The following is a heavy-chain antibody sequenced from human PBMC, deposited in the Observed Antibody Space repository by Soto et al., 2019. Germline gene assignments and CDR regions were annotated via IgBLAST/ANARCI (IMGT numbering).Heavy chain of an antibody. D-gene: IGHD3-22*01. CDR1: GGSISSGDYY. CDR3: ARGRPNDDSSGYGVFDY. Sequence: QVQLQESGPGLVKPSQTLSLTCTVSGGSISSGDYYWSWIRQPPGKGLEWIGYIYYSGSTYYNPSLKSRVTISVDTSKNQFSLKLSSVTAADTAVYYCARGRPNDDSSGYGVFDYWGQGTLVTVSS. J-gene: IGHJ4*02. CDR2: IYYSGST. V-gene: IGHV4-30-4*01.